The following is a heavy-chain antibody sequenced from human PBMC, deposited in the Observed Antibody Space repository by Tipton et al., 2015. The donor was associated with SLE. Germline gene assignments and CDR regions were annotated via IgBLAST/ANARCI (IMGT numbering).Heavy chain of an antibody. Sequence: TLSLTCTMSGGSMSRYYWSWIRQPPGKGLEWIGYIYYSGTTEYNPSLKSRVTISLDTSKNQVSLKLSSVTAADTAVYYCARGWYSRNWEWWFDPWGQGTLVTVSS. J-gene: IGHJ5*02. V-gene: IGHV4-59*08. CDR3: ARGWYSRNWEWWFDP. D-gene: IGHD6-13*01. CDR1: GGSMSRYY. CDR2: IYYSGTT.